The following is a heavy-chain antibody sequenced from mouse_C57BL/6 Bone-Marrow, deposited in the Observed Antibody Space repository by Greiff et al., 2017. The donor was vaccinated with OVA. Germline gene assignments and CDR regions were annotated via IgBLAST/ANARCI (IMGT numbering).Heavy chain of an antibody. CDR2: IDPSDSYT. CDR1: GYTFTRYW. V-gene: IGHV1-69*01. Sequence: QVQLKQPGAELVMPGASVKLSCKASGYTFTRYWMHWVKQRPGQGLEWIGEIDPSDSYTNYNQKFKGKSTLTVDKSSSTAYMQLSSLTSEDSAVYYCARGGYYVAYWGQGTLVTVSA. D-gene: IGHD2-3*01. CDR3: ARGGYYVAY. J-gene: IGHJ3*01.